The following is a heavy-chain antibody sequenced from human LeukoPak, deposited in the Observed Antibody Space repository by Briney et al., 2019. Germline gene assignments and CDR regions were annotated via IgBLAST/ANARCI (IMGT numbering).Heavy chain of an antibody. Sequence: GGSLRLSCAASGXSFSNHAMNWVRQAPGKGLEWVSALGDNDGRTFYADSVKGRFTISRDNSKNTLYLQMNSLRAEDTAIYYCAKNGKDNYDMFFDYWGQGTLVTVSS. CDR1: GXSFSNHA. J-gene: IGHJ4*02. CDR3: AKNGKDNYDMFFDY. CDR2: LGDNDGRT. V-gene: IGHV3-23*01. D-gene: IGHD3-9*01.